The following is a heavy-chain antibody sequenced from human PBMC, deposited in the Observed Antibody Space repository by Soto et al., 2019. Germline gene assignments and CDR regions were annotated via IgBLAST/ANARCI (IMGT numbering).Heavy chain of an antibody. CDR1: GYTFTGYY. J-gene: IGHJ6*02. CDR3: ARERYQVIADGMDV. CDR2: INPQTGGT. V-gene: IGHV1-2*02. Sequence: SVKVSCKASGYTFTGYYIDWVREAPGQGLEWMGWINPQTGGTSYAQKFQGRVTLSRDTSINTAYLELNRVRFDDAAVYFCARERYQVIADGMDVWGQGTTVTVSS. D-gene: IGHD6-13*01.